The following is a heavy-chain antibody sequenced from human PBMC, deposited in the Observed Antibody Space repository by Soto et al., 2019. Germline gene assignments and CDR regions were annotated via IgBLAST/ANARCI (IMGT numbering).Heavy chain of an antibody. CDR2: ISYDGSNK. D-gene: IGHD6-6*01. CDR1: GFTFSSYG. V-gene: IGHV3-30*18. Sequence: QVQLVESGGGVVQPGRSLRLSCAASGFTFSSYGMHWVRQAPGKGLEWVAVISYDGSNKYYADSVKGRFTISRDNSKNTLYLQMNSLRAEDTAVYYCAKAHIAARRRSGYGMDVWGQGTTVTVSS. J-gene: IGHJ6*02. CDR3: AKAHIAARRRSGYGMDV.